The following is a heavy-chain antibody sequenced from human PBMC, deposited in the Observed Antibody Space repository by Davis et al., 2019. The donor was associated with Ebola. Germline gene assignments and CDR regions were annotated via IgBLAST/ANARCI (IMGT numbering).Heavy chain of an antibody. J-gene: IGHJ6*02. CDR2: ISGSGGST. Sequence: GESLKISCAASGFTFSSYAMSWVRQAPGKGLEWVSAISGSGGSTYYADSVKGRFTISRDDSKSIAYLQMNSLKTEDTAVYYCTRDRTYYDFWSGYYGIHYYGMDVWGQGTTVTASS. V-gene: IGHV3-23*01. CDR1: GFTFSSYA. CDR3: TRDRTYYDFWSGYYGIHYYGMDV. D-gene: IGHD3-3*01.